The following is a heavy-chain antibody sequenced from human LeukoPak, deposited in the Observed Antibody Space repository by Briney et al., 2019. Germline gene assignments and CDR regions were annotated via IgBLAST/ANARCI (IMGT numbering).Heavy chain of an antibody. CDR2: IYHSGST. Sequence: PSETLSLTCAVSGGSISSSNWWSWVRQPPGKGLDWVGEIYHSGSTNYNPSLKSRVTISVDKSKNQFSLKLSSVTAADTAVYYCASVSSKGDRDGYNSPLDYWGQGTLVTVSS. J-gene: IGHJ4*02. CDR3: ASVSSKGDRDGYNSPLDY. D-gene: IGHD1-1*01. V-gene: IGHV4-4*02. CDR1: GGSISSSNW.